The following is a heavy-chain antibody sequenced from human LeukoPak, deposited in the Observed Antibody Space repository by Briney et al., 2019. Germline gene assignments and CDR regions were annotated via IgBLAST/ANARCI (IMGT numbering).Heavy chain of an antibody. CDR3: AKGSVDTSYIDY. J-gene: IGHJ4*02. Sequence: PGGSLRLSCAASGFTFSNFAMTWVRLAAGRGLEWVSTVSGSGDSTHFADSVKGRFTISRDNSKNTLYLQMNRLRVEDTALYYCAKGSVDTSYIDYWGQGTLVTVSS. CDR1: GFTFSNFA. V-gene: IGHV3-23*01. CDR2: VSGSGDST. D-gene: IGHD3-10*01.